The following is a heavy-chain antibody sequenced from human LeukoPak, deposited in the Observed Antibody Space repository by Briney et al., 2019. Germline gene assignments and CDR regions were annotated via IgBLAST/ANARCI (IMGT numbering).Heavy chain of an antibody. D-gene: IGHD2-2*01. Sequence: SETLSLTCTVSGGSISSSSYYWGWIRQPPGKGLEWIGEINHSGSTNYNPSLKSRVTISVDTSKNQFSLKLSSVTAADTAVYYCASVPRTSRPLDYWGQGTLVTVSS. V-gene: IGHV4-39*07. CDR1: GGSISSSSYY. CDR3: ASVPRTSRPLDY. J-gene: IGHJ4*02. CDR2: INHSGST.